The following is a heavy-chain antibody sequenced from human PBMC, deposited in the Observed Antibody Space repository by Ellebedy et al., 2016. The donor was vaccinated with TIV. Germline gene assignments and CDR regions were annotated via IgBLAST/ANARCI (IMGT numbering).Heavy chain of an antibody. CDR1: GGFVSSSY. V-gene: IGHV4-59*02. CDR2: VYHSGNT. J-gene: IGHJ6*02. D-gene: IGHD3-10*01. CDR3: ARDLGSGGGMDV. Sequence: MPSETLSLTCTVSGGFVSSSYWSWIRQPPGKGLEWIGYVYHSGNTKYNPSLESRVTSSVDTSKNQFSLKLRSVTAADTALYYCARDLGSGGGMDVWGQGTTVTVSS.